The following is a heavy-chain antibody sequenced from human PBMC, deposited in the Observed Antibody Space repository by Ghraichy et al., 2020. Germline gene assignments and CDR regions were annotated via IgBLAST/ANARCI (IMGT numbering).Heavy chain of an antibody. V-gene: IGHV3-23*01. D-gene: IGHD2-15*01. Sequence: GESLNISCAASGFTFRNNAMTWVRQAPGKGLEWVSTVSSRVGSTYYADSVKGRFTVSRDNSMNTLYLQLNSLRAEDTAVYYCAKDVWDVVVVEGAGLDLGFFGSYMDVWGKGTTVTVSS. CDR2: VSSRVGST. CDR1: GFTFRNNA. J-gene: IGHJ6*03. CDR3: AKDVWDVVVVEGAGLDLGFFGSYMDV.